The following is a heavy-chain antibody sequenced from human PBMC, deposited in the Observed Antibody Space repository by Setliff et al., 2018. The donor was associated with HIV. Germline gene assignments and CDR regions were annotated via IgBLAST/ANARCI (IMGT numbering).Heavy chain of an antibody. J-gene: IGHJ5*02. D-gene: IGHD6-19*01. CDR3: ARIQWLVPGGWFDP. CDR1: GGSLSSSSYS. Sequence: SETRSLTCTVSGGSLSSSSYSWGWIRQPPGKGLEWITIIYYSGNTYYNPSLKSRITLSVDTSKNQFSLRLTSVTASDTAVYYCARIQWLVPGGWFDPWGQGTLVTVSS. V-gene: IGHV4-39*01. CDR2: IYYSGNT.